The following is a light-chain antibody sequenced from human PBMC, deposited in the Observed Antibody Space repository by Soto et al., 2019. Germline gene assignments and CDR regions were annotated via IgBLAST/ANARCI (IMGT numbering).Light chain of an antibody. CDR3: QQSYNTPRA. CDR2: ATS. Sequence: DIQMTQSPSSLSASVGDRVTITCRASQSISTYLNWYQQKPGKAPKLLIYATSSLQSGVPSRFSGSGSGTDFTLTISSLQPEDFATYYCQQSYNTPRAFGQGTKVESK. V-gene: IGKV1-39*01. CDR1: QSISTY. J-gene: IGKJ1*01.